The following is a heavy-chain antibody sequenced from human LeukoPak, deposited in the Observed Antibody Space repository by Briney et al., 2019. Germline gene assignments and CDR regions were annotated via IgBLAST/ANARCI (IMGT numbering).Heavy chain of an antibody. CDR3: ARGDDSSGHLYSYFDH. D-gene: IGHD3-22*01. Sequence: GGSLRLSCAASGFTFSGCAIHCVRQSSGKGLEWVSFTSYDGSNKYYADSVKGRFTISRHNSKNTLDLQMNSLRTEDTAMYYCARGDDSSGHLYSYFDHWGQGTLVTVSP. V-gene: IGHV3-30-3*01. CDR1: GFTFSGCA. J-gene: IGHJ4*02. CDR2: TSYDGSNK.